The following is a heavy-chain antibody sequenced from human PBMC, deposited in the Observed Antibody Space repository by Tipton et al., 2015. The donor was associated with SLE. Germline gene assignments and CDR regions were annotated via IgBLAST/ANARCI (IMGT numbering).Heavy chain of an antibody. J-gene: IGHJ4*02. Sequence: GSLRLSCAASGFTFSSYWMSWVRQAPGKGPEWVANIKQDGSEKYYVDSVKGRFTISRDNAKNSLYLQMNSLRAEDTAVYYCARGDEYYYDSSGYDYWGQGTLVTVSS. CDR2: IKQDGSEK. CDR1: GFTFSSYW. V-gene: IGHV3-7*01. D-gene: IGHD3-22*01. CDR3: ARGDEYYYDSSGYDY.